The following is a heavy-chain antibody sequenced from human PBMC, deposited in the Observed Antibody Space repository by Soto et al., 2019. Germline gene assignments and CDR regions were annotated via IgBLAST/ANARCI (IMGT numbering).Heavy chain of an antibody. Sequence: QGQLVQSGGEVKKSGASVKVSCKASGYTFSRYGISWVRQAPGQGLEWMGWISGYNGDTNYAQNFQGRVTMTIDTSTTTAYMELRSLTSDDTAVYYCAKNGQPPYYYYGLDVWGQGTTVTVSS. CDR1: GYTFSRYG. J-gene: IGHJ6*02. V-gene: IGHV1-18*01. CDR2: ISGYNGDT. CDR3: AKNGQPPYYYYGLDV. D-gene: IGHD2-8*01.